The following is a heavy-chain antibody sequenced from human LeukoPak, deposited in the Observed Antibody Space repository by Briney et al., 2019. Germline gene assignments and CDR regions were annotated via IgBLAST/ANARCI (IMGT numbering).Heavy chain of an antibody. Sequence: GGSLRLSCAASGFTFSSYSMNWVRQAPGKGLEWVSGISGSGSTTKYADSVKGRFTISRDNAKNSLYLQMNSLRAEDTAVYYCAELGITMIGGVWGKGTTVTISS. V-gene: IGHV3-48*04. CDR3: AELGITMIGGV. D-gene: IGHD3-10*02. J-gene: IGHJ6*04. CDR1: GFTFSSYS. CDR2: ISGSGSTT.